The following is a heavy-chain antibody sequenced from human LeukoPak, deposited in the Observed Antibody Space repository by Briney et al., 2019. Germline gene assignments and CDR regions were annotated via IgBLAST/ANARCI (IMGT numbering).Heavy chain of an antibody. V-gene: IGHV3-23*01. CDR2: FSGYSDYT. D-gene: IGHD4-17*01. CDR1: GFTFTHYA. CDR3: ARGGFGTVTDY. Sequence: GGSLRLXCAASGFTFTHYAMTGARKAPGKGLDGVSDFSGYSDYTYYADSVKGRFTISRDNSKSTLYLQMNSLRADDTALYYCARGGFGTVTDYWGQGTLVTVSS. J-gene: IGHJ4*02.